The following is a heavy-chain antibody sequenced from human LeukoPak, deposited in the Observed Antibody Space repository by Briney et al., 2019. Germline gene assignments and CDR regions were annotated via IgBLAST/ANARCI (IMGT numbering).Heavy chain of an antibody. V-gene: IGHV3-23*01. CDR2: ITSGGGST. CDR1: GFTFSSYA. Sequence: GGSLRLSCAASGFTFSSYAMSWVRPAPGKGLEWVSAITSGGGSTYYADSVKGRFTISRDNSKNTLYVQMNSLRAEDTAVYYCAKSTVDTTLFDAFDIWGQGTMVTVSS. D-gene: IGHD5-18*01. CDR3: AKSTVDTTLFDAFDI. J-gene: IGHJ3*02.